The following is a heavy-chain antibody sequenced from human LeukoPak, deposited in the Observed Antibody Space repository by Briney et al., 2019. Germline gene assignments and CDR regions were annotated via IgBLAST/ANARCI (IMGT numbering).Heavy chain of an antibody. CDR2: IYIAGST. V-gene: IGHV3-66*01. Sequence: GGSLRLACAASGVTVNSNYMSWVRQAPGKGLEWVSVIYIAGSTYYTDSVKGRFTISRDNSKNTLYLQMKSLRAEDTAVYFCARVSYHDVLSGYYLDSWGPGTLVTVSS. CDR3: ARVSYHDVLSGYYLDS. J-gene: IGHJ5*01. CDR1: GVTVNSNY. D-gene: IGHD3-3*01.